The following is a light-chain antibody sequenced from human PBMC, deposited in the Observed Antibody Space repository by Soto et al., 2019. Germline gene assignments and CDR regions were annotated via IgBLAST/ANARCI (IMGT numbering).Light chain of an antibody. V-gene: IGLV2-11*01. J-gene: IGLJ2*01. CDR2: DVT. CDR3: QSYDSSLIVYVV. Sequence: QSVLTQPRSVPGSPGQSVTISCTGTSSDVGGYNYVSWYQQHPGQAPKLMIYDVTKRPSGVPDRFSGSKSGTSASLAITGLQAEDEADYYCQSYDSSLIVYVVFGGGTMLTVL. CDR1: SSDVGGYNY.